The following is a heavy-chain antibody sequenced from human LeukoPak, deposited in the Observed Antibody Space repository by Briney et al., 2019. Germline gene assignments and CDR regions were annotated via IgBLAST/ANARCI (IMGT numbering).Heavy chain of an antibody. D-gene: IGHD3-22*01. CDR2: ISGSGGST. Sequence: PGGSLRLSCAASGFTFSSYAMSWVRQAPGKGLEWVSAISGSGGSTYYADSVKGRFTISRDNSKSTLYLQMNSLRAEDTAVYYCAKISYDSSGYYYLDYWGQGTLVTVSS. CDR1: GFTFSSYA. CDR3: AKISYDSSGYYYLDY. J-gene: IGHJ4*02. V-gene: IGHV3-23*01.